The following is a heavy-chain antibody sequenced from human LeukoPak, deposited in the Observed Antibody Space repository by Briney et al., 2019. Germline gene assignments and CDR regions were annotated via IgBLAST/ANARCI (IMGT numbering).Heavy chain of an antibody. D-gene: IGHD3-10*01. J-gene: IGHJ4*02. V-gene: IGHV3-9*01. CDR2: ISWNSGSI. Sequence: GGSLRLSCAASGFTFDDYAMHWVRQAPGKGLEWVSGISWNSGSIGYADSVKGRFTISRDNAKNSLYLQMNSLRAEDTALYYCAKGPMVRGVIGYFDCWGQGTLVTVSS. CDR3: AKGPMVRGVIGYFDC. CDR1: GFTFDDYA.